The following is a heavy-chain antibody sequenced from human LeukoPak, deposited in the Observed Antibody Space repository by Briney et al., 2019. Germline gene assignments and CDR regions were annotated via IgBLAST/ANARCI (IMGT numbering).Heavy chain of an antibody. J-gene: IGHJ4*02. CDR2: INHSGST. V-gene: IGHV4-34*01. D-gene: IGHD3-3*01. CDR3: ARGEGTIFGVVRRTALNY. Sequence: SETLCLTCAVYGGSFSGYYWSWIRQPPGKGLEWIGEINHSGSTNYNPSLKSRVTISLETSMNLFSLKLSSVTAADTAVYYCARGEGTIFGVVRRTALNYWGQGTLVTVSS. CDR1: GGSFSGYY.